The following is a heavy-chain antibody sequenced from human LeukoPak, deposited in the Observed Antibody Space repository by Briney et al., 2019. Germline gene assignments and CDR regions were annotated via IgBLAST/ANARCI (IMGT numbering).Heavy chain of an antibody. CDR3: ATGGGWEPSSGVVTHIDV. CDR2: IDNDGNGI. D-gene: IGHD3-3*01. V-gene: IGHV3-74*01. J-gene: IGHJ6*03. CDR1: GFMFCGYW. Sequence: PRGSLRLSCAASGFMFCGYWMHWVRQGPEKGLELVSRIDNDGNGIIYAVSVKGRFATSRDNARNTLYLQMSSLRVEDTAVYYCATGGGWEPSSGVVTHIDVWGKGTTVTVSS.